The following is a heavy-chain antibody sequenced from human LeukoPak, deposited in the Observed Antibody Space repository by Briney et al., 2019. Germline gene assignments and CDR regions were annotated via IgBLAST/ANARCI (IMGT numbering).Heavy chain of an antibody. Sequence: ASVKVSCKASGYTFTGYYMHWLRQAPGQGLEWMGWINPNSGGTNYAQKFQGRVTMTRDQSISTAYIELSRLRSDDTAVYYCARGHSGRYLGDNNWFDPWGQGTLVTVSS. D-gene: IGHD1-26*01. J-gene: IGHJ5*02. V-gene: IGHV1-2*02. CDR3: ARGHSGRYLGDNNWFDP. CDR2: INPNSGGT. CDR1: GYTFTGYY.